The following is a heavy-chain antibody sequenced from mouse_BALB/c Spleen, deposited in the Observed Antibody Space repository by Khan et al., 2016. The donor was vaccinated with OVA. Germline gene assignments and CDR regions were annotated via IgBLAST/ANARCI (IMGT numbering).Heavy chain of an antibody. CDR1: GYTFINYW. D-gene: IGHD1-1*02. CDR3: ARRCLRWDFDY. CDR2: INPSTGYT. Sequence: VQLQQSGAELAKPGASVKMSCKASGYTFINYWILWVKQRPGQGLEWIGYINPSTGYTEYNQNFKDKATLTADKSSSTAYMQLSSLTSEDSAVYDYARRCLRWDFDYWGQGTTLTVSS. J-gene: IGHJ2*01. V-gene: IGHV1-7*01.